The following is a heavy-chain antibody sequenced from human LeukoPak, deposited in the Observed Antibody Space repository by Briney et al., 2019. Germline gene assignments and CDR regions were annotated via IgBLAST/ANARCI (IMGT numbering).Heavy chain of an antibody. CDR2: ISSSSSYI. V-gene: IGHV3-21*01. Sequence: GGSLRLSYTASGFTFSSYSMNSVRQAPGKGLEWVSSISSSSSYIYYADSVKGRFTISRDNAKNSLYLQMNSLRAEDTAVYYCARDPTEGPNWFDPWGQGTLVTVSS. CDR3: ARDPTEGPNWFDP. CDR1: GFTFSSYS. J-gene: IGHJ5*02.